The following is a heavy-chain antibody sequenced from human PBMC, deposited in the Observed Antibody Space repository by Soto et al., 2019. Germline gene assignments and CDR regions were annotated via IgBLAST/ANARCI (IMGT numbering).Heavy chain of an antibody. V-gene: IGHV4-59*01. CDR3: ARGGWSLDS. CDR2: IYYNGNT. D-gene: IGHD6-19*01. Sequence: SETLSLTCTVSGGSISNSYWSWLRQPPGKGLEWIGYIYYNGNTDYNSSLKTRVTMSVDTSKNQFSLHLRSVTAADTAVYYCARGGWSLDSWGQGTLVTVSS. CDR1: GGSISNSY. J-gene: IGHJ4*02.